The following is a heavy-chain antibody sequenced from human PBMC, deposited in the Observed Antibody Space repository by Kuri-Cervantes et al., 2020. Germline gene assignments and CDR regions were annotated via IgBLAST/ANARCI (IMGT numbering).Heavy chain of an antibody. D-gene: IGHD1-1*01. CDR1: GHTFTGYY. CDR2: INPNSGGT. V-gene: IGHV1-2*04. CDR3: ARGLEAMNDDY. J-gene: IGHJ4*02. Sequence: ASVKVSCKASGHTFTGYYMHWVRQAPGQGLEWMGWINPNSGGTNYAQKFQGWVTMTRNTSISTAYMELSSLGSEDTAVYYCARGLEAMNDDYWGQGALVTVSS.